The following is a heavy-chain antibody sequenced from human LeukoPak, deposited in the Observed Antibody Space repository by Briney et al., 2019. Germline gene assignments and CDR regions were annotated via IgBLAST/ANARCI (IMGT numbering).Heavy chain of an antibody. CDR1: GGSISSSSYY. Sequence: SETLSLTCTVSGGSISSSSYYWGWIRQPPGEGLEWIGYIYYSGSTNYNPSLKSRVTISVDTSKNQFSLKLSSVTAADTAVYYCARGTTVVTPVDYWGQGTLVTVSS. CDR2: IYYSGST. J-gene: IGHJ4*02. CDR3: ARGTTVVTPVDY. V-gene: IGHV4-61*05. D-gene: IGHD4-23*01.